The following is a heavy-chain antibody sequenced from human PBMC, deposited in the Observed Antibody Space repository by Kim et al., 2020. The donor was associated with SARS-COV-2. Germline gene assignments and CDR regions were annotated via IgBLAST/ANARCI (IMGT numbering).Heavy chain of an antibody. V-gene: IGHV3-30*01. D-gene: IGHD1-1*01. J-gene: IGHJ4*02. CDR3: ARDPARYNWETYIDY. Sequence: DSVKGRFTISRDNSKNTLYLQMNSLRAEDTAVYYCARDPARYNWETYIDYWGQGTLVTVSS.